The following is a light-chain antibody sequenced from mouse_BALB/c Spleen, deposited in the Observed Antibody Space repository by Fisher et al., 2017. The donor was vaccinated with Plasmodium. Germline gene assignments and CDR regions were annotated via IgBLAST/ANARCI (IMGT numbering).Light chain of an antibody. CDR1: QSISNN. CDR3: QQSNSWPLT. Sequence: DIVMTQTPDTLSVTPGDSVSLSCRASQSISNNLHWYQQKLHESPRLLINYTSQSISGIPSRISGSGSGTDFTLIINSVETEDFGIYFCQQSNSWPLTFGAGTKLELK. V-gene: IGKV5-43*01. J-gene: IGKJ5*01. CDR2: YTS.